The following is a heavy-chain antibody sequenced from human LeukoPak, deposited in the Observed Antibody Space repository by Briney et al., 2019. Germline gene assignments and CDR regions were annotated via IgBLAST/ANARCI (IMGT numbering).Heavy chain of an antibody. J-gene: IGHJ4*01. D-gene: IGHD6-19*01. CDR2: IYRGGNT. Sequence: PGGSLRLSCAASGFTVSSNYMSWVRQAPGKGLEWVSVIYRGGNTYYTDSVKGRFTISRDNSKNTLYLQMNTLRAEDTAVYYCARGHSSGWFFDYWGQGPMVTVSS. V-gene: IGHV3-53*01. CDR1: GFTVSSNY. CDR3: ARGHSSGWFFDY.